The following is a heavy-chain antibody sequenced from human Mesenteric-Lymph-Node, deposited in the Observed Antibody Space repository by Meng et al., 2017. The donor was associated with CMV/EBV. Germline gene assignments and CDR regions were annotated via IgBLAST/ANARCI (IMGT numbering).Heavy chain of an antibody. V-gene: IGHV3-53*05. D-gene: IGHD6-13*01. Sequence: GGSLRLSCAASGFTFDDYGMTWVRQAPGKGLEWVSIIYSGASTYYADSVKGRFTISRDSSKNTVSLQMNSLRADDTAVYYCAKGGSSWTSAIDQWGQGTLVTVSS. CDR1: GFTFDDYG. CDR3: AKGGSSWTSAIDQ. J-gene: IGHJ4*02. CDR2: IIYSGAST.